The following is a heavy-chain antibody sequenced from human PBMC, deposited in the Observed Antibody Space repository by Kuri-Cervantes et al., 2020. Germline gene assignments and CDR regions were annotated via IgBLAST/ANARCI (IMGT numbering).Heavy chain of an antibody. D-gene: IGHD1-26*01. J-gene: IGHJ3*02. Sequence: TLSLTCTVSGGSISSYYWSWIRQPPGKALEWLALIYWDDDKRYSPSLKSRLTITKDTSKNQVVLTMTNMDPVDTATYYCAHTSGELFAFDIWGQGTMVTVSS. V-gene: IGHV2-5*08. CDR2: IYWDDDK. CDR1: GGSISSYYW. CDR3: AHTSGELFAFDI.